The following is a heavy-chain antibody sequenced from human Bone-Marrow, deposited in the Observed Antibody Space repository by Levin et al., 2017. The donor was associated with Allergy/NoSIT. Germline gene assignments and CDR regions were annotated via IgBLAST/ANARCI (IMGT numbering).Heavy chain of an antibody. CDR3: ARSPHLWFGLPLTPFDY. CDR2: ISAYNGNT. V-gene: IGHV1-18*01. Sequence: ASVKVSCKASGYTFTSYGISWVRQAPGQGLEWMGWISAYNGNTNYAQKLQGRVTMATDTSTSTAYMELRSLRSDDTAVYYCARSPHLWFGLPLTPFDYWGQGTLVTVSS. D-gene: IGHD3-10*01. J-gene: IGHJ4*02. CDR1: GYTFTSYG.